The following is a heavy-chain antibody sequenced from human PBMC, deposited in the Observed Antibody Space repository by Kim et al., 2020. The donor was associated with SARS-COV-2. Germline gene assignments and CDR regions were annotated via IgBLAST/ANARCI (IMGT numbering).Heavy chain of an antibody. CDR3: AYELTHSHT. V-gene: IGHV1-18*01. D-gene: IGHD1-7*01. Sequence: GNTNYAQKLQGRVTMTTDTSTSTAYMELRSLRSDDTAVYYCAYELTHSHTWGQGTLVTVSS. CDR2: GNT. J-gene: IGHJ4*02.